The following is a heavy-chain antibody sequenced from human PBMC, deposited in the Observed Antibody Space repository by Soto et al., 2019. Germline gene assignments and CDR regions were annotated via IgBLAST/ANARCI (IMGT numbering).Heavy chain of an antibody. CDR1: GFTFSGYA. D-gene: IGHD2-2*02. CDR2: ISYDGSNK. Sequence: GGSLRLSCAASGFTFSGYAMHWVRQAPGKGLEWVAVISYDGSNKYYADSVKGRFTISRDNSKNTLYLQMNSLRAEDTAVYYCARDPQYQLLYWWFDPWGQGTLVTVSS. CDR3: ARDPQYQLLYWWFDP. V-gene: IGHV3-30-3*01. J-gene: IGHJ5*02.